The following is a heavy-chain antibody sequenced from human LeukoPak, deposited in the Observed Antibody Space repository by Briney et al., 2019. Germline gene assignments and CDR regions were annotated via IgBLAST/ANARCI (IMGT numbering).Heavy chain of an antibody. V-gene: IGHV3-11*01. D-gene: IGHD3-10*01. CDR1: GFTFSDYY. CDR2: ISSSGSIT. CDR3: AKDINYGLDAFDI. J-gene: IGHJ3*02. Sequence: GGSLRLSCAASGFTFSDYYMSWIRQAPGKGLEWVSYISSSGSITYYADSVKGRFTISRDNAKNSLYLQMNSLRAEDMALYYCAKDINYGLDAFDIWGQGTMVTVSS.